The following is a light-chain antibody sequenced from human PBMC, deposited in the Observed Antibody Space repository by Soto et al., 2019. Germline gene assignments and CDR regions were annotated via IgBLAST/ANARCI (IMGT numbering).Light chain of an antibody. CDR1: SSNIGNNY. CDR2: DNN. J-gene: IGLJ3*02. Sequence: QSVLTQPPSLSAAPGQTVTISCAGGSSNIGNNYVSWYQQVAGTTPKLLIFDNNKRPSGIPDRFSGSKSGTSATLGIAGLQTGDAAEYYCATWDSRLSAWLFGGGTKVTVL. CDR3: ATWDSRLSAWL. V-gene: IGLV1-51*01.